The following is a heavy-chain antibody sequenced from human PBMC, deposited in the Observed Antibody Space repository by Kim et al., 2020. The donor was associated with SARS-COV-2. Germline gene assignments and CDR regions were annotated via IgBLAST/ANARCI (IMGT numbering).Heavy chain of an antibody. J-gene: IGHJ4*02. CDR3: ARRGYSGYHFDY. Sequence: YYNPSLKSRVTMSVDTSKNQFSLKLSSVTAVDTAVYYCARRGYSGYHFDYWGQGTLVTVSS. D-gene: IGHD5-12*01. V-gene: IGHV4-28*01.